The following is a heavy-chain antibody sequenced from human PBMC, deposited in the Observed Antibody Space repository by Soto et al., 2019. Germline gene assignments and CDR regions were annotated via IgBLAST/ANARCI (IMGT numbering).Heavy chain of an antibody. V-gene: IGHV3-21*01. CDR2: ISSSITYI. CDR1: GFTFSSYS. J-gene: IGHJ6*02. D-gene: IGHD3-16*01. CDR3: ARVRPLDYYYGMDV. Sequence: ETLRLSCAASGFTFSSYSMNWVRQAPGKGLEWVSSISSSITYIYYADSVKGQFTISRDNAKNSLYLQMNSLRAEDTDVYYCARVRPLDYYYGMDVWGQGTTVTVSS.